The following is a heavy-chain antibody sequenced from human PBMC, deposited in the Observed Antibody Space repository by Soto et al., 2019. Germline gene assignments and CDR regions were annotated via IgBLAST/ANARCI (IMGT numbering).Heavy chain of an antibody. CDR1: GFTFSSYA. J-gene: IGHJ4*02. CDR3: ARSSMIVVVIPYYFDY. V-gene: IGHV3-30-3*01. D-gene: IGHD3-22*01. CDR2: ISYDGSNK. Sequence: GGSLRLCCAASGFTFSSYAMHWVRQAPGKGLEWVAVISYDGSNKYYADSVKGRFTISRDNSKNTLYLQMSSLRAEDTAVYYCARSSMIVVVIPYYFDYWGQGTLVTVSS.